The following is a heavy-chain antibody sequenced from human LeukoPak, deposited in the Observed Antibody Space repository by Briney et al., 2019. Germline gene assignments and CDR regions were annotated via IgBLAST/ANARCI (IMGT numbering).Heavy chain of an antibody. CDR3: ARGPAANSGNYYAGDY. J-gene: IGHJ4*02. D-gene: IGHD1-26*01. V-gene: IGHV3-48*04. Sequence: GGSLRLSCAASGFTFSSYSMNWVRQAPGKGLEWVSYISSSSSTIYYADSVKGRFTISRDNAKNTLYLQMNSLKSEDSAAYYCARGPAANSGNYYAGDYWGQGTLVTVSS. CDR1: GFTFSSYS. CDR2: ISSSSSTI.